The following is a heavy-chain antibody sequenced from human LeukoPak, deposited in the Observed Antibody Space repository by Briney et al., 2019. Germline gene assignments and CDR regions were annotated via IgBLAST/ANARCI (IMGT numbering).Heavy chain of an antibody. D-gene: IGHD3-10*01. J-gene: IGHJ3*02. CDR1: GFTFSSYA. V-gene: IGHV3-23*01. CDR2: ISGSGGST. CDR3: AKEEAVAVRGVIGDAFDI. Sequence: PGGSLRLSCAASGFTFSSYAMSWVRQAPGKGLEWVSAISGSGGSTYYADSVKGRFTISRDNSKNTLYLQMNSLRAEDTAVYYCAKEEAVAVRGVIGDAFDIWGQGTMVTVSS.